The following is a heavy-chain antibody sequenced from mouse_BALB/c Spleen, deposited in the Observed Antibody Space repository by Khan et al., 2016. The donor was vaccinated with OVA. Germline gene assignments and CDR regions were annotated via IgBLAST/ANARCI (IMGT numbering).Heavy chain of an antibody. CDR1: GFSLNSYG. CDR2: IWGAGST. D-gene: IGHD1-1*01. CDR3: AKFTPDYYSMDY. J-gene: IGHJ4*01. Sequence: QVQLKESGPGLVAPSQSLSITYTVSGFSLNSYGVNWVRQPPGKGLEWLGVIWGAGSTNYHSALKSRLIISKDDSKSQVFLKLNSLQTDDTATYYCAKFTPDYYSMDYWGQGTSVTVSS. V-gene: IGHV2-3*01.